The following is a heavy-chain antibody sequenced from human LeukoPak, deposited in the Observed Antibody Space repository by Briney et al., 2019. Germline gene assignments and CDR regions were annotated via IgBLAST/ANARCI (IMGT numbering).Heavy chain of an antibody. CDR2: IYRGGGT. D-gene: IGHD3-10*02. V-gene: IGHV3-53*01. CDR3: AKDLHYYVAMDV. Sequence: GGSLRLSCAASGFTVSGNYMYWVRQAPGKGLEWASVIYRGGGTYYSDSVKGRFTISRDNSKDTLYLQMTSLRAEDTALYYCAKDLHYYVAMDVWGQGTTVTVSS. J-gene: IGHJ6*02. CDR1: GFTVSGNY.